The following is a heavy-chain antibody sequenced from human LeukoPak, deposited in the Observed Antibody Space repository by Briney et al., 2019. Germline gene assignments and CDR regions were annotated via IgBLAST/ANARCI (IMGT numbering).Heavy chain of an antibody. CDR2: ISSSSSYK. D-gene: IGHD6-19*01. CDR1: GFTFSSYS. J-gene: IGHJ4*02. CDR3: ARARAGPLDY. V-gene: IGHV3-21*01. Sequence: GGSLRLSCAASGFTFSSYSMNWVRQAPGKGLEWVSSISSSSSYKYYADSVKGRFTISRDNAKNSLYLQMNSLRAEDTAVYYCARARAGPLDYWGQGTLVTVSS.